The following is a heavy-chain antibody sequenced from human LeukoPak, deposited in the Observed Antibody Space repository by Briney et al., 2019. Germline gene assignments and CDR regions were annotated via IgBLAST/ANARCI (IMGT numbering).Heavy chain of an antibody. D-gene: IGHD3-22*01. CDR3: ATEPTMIPEDY. CDR1: GYTFTDYY. V-gene: IGHV1-69-2*01. CDR2: VDPEDGET. Sequence: ASVKISCKVSGYTFTDYYMHWVQQGPGKGVEGMGLVDPEDGETIYAEKFQGRVTITPDTSTDTAYMELSSLRSEDTAVYYCATEPTMIPEDYWGQGTLVTVSS. J-gene: IGHJ4*02.